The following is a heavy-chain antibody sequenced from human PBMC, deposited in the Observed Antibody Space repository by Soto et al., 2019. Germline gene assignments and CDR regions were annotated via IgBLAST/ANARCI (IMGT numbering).Heavy chain of an antibody. CDR2: VYHSGGT. CDR3: VRQGIGNLHGLVDV. Sequence: SETLSLTCLVSGQYIKSNFWWAWVRQSPGRGLEWIGEVYHSGGTSYTPSLNSRVTVSADTSTNHISLTLTSVTAADTAIYYCVRQGIGNLHGLVDVWGQGTAVTVS. D-gene: IGHD3-10*01. J-gene: IGHJ6*02. CDR1: GQYIKSNFW. V-gene: IGHV4-4*02.